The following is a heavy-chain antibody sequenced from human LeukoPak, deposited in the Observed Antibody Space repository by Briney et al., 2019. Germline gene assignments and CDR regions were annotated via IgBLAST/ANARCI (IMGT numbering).Heavy chain of an antibody. Sequence: PSETLSLTCAVYGGSFSGYYWSWIRQPPGKGLEWIGEINHSGSTNYNPSLKSRVTISVDTSKNQFSLKLSSVTAADTAVYYCARDNNCSGGSCYLFDYWGQGTLVTVSS. V-gene: IGHV4-34*01. CDR2: INHSGST. J-gene: IGHJ4*02. CDR3: ARDNNCSGGSCYLFDY. CDR1: GGSFSGYY. D-gene: IGHD2-15*01.